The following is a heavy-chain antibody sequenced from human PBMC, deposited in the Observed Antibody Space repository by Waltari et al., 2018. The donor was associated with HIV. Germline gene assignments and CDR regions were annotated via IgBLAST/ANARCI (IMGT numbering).Heavy chain of an antibody. Sequence: QLQLQESGPGLVKPSETLSLTCTVSGGSISSSSYYWGWTRQPPGKGLEWIGSIYYSGSTYYNPSLKSRVTISVDTSKNQFSLKLSSVTAADTAVYYCASHSSGWVKSDYWGQGTLVTVSS. D-gene: IGHD6-19*01. CDR3: ASHSSGWVKSDY. J-gene: IGHJ4*02. CDR2: IYYSGST. V-gene: IGHV4-39*01. CDR1: GGSISSSSYY.